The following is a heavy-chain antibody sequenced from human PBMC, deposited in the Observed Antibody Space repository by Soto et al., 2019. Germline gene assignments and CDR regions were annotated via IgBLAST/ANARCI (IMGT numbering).Heavy chain of an antibody. V-gene: IGHV4-59*11. CDR1: GGSISSHY. J-gene: IGHJ6*02. CDR3: ARDGREASGMDV. CDR2: IYYRGST. D-gene: IGHD1-26*01. Sequence: SETLSLTCTVSGGSISSHYWSWVRQAPGKGLEWIGHIYYRGSTNYNPSLRSRSTISVDASKSQFSLKLNSVTTADTAVYSCARDGREASGMDVWGQGTKVTVS.